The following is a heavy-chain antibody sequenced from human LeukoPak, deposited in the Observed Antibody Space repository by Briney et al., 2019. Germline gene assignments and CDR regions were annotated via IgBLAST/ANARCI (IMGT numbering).Heavy chain of an antibody. V-gene: IGHV3-74*01. Sequence: PGGSLRLSSAASAFTFSSYWMHWVRQAPGEGLVWVSRTNSDGSSTSYADSVKARFTISRDNAKNTLYLQMNSLRAEDTAVYYCARGVGYCSSTSCYWWFDPWGQGTLVTVSS. J-gene: IGHJ5*01. CDR2: TNSDGSST. D-gene: IGHD2-2*01. CDR1: AFTFSSYW. CDR3: ARGVGYCSSTSCYWWFDP.